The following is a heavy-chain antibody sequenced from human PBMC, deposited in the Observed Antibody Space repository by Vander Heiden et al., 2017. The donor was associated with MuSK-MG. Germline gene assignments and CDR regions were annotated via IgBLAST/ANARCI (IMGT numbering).Heavy chain of an antibody. CDR1: GFTFSSYS. Sequence: EVQLVESGGGLVKPGGSLRLSCAASGFTFSSYSMNWVRQAPGKGLEWASSISSSSRYIYYADSVKGRFTISRDNAKNSLYMKMKSLRAEDTAVYDGARDMVGGVGYWGQGTLVTVSS. CDR2: ISSSSRYI. J-gene: IGHJ4*02. CDR3: ARDMVGGVGY. V-gene: IGHV3-21*01. D-gene: IGHD1-26*01.